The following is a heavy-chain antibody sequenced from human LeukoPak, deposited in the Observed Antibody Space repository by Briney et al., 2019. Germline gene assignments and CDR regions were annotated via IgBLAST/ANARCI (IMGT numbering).Heavy chain of an antibody. J-gene: IGHJ4*02. D-gene: IGHD6-13*01. V-gene: IGHV3-23*01. CDR2: ISGGGRST. CDR3: AGGARRQQPFDY. CDR1: GFTFSSYA. Sequence: PGGSLRLSCAASGFTFSSYAMSWVRQAPGKGLEWVSTISGGGRSTYYADSVKGRFTISRDNSKNTLYLQMDSLRAEDTAVYYCAGGARRQQPFDYWGQGTLVTVSS.